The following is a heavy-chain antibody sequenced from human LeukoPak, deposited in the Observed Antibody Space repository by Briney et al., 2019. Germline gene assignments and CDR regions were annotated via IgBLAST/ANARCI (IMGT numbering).Heavy chain of an antibody. D-gene: IGHD6-13*01. Sequence: PGGSLRLSCAASGVSVSSNFMIWVRQAPGKGLEWVSLIYSGGETSYADSVKDRFSISRDNSKNTLYLQMNSLRVEDTAVYYCTRDPPAVAINTYAWGQGTLVTVSS. CDR2: IYSGGET. J-gene: IGHJ5*02. CDR3: TRDPPAVAINTYA. V-gene: IGHV3-66*01. CDR1: GVSVSSNF.